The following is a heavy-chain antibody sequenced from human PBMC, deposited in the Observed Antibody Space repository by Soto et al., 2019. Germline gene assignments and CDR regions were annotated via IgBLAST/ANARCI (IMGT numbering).Heavy chain of an antibody. Sequence: QVPLVQSGAEVKKPGASVTVSCKASGGTFSSYAIHWVRQAPGQGLEWMGGIIPMYGPAKYAQRFQGRVTSTADESTTTADMELTSLTSQDTAVYYCARVTSMVRGVIDNWFDPWGHGTLVTVSS. CDR3: ARVTSMVRGVIDNWFDP. D-gene: IGHD3-10*01. CDR1: GGTFSSYA. J-gene: IGHJ5*02. CDR2: IIPMYGPA. V-gene: IGHV1-69*01.